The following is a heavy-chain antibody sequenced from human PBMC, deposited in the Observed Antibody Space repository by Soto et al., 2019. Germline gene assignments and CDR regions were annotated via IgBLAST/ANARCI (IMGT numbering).Heavy chain of an antibody. D-gene: IGHD2-8*01. CDR3: AKDSSPIVLMVYAIDSNWFDP. Sequence: GGSLRLTCAASGFTFSSYAMSWVRQAPGKGLEWVSAISGSGGSTYYADSVKGRFTISRDNSKNTLYLRMNSLRAEDTAVYYCAKDSSPIVLMVYAIDSNWFDPWGQGTLVTVSS. CDR1: GFTFSSYA. J-gene: IGHJ5*02. V-gene: IGHV3-23*01. CDR2: ISGSGGST.